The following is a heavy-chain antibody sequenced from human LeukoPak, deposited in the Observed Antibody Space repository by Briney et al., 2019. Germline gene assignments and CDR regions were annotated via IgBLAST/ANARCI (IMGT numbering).Heavy chain of an antibody. D-gene: IGHD3-3*01. CDR2: IYSGRST. V-gene: IGHV3-66*02. Sequence: AGSLSLSCAAAAFTLSSNYMSWVRQAPGKGLEWVSVIYSGRSTYYADSVKGRFTISRDTSKNTPYLKRTSLRTQDPPVYYCAKEHVFGVVISDYWGQGTLDTVSS. CDR3: AKEHVFGVVISDY. J-gene: IGHJ4*01. CDR1: AFTLSSNY.